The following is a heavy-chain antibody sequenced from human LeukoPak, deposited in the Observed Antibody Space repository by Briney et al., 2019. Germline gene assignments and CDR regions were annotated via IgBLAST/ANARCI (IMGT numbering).Heavy chain of an antibody. CDR1: GFSFSGYS. D-gene: IGHD6-19*01. Sequence: GGSLRLSCEASGFSFSGYSMNWVRQAPGKALEWVSSISSSSTYMFHADSVKGRFTISRDNAKNSLYLQMNSLRAEDTAVYYCARGDYRPAMAGEPFDYWGQGTLVTVSS. CDR3: ARGDYRPAMAGEPFDY. CDR2: ISSSSTYM. J-gene: IGHJ4*02. V-gene: IGHV3-21*01.